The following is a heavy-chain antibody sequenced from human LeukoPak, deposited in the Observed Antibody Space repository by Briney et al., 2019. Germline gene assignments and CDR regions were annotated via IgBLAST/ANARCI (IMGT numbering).Heavy chain of an antibody. D-gene: IGHD3/OR15-3a*01. CDR2: IYYSGST. J-gene: IGHJ4*02. V-gene: IGHV4-59*01. CDR1: GGSISSYY. Sequence: SETLSLTCTVSGGSISSYYWIWIRHPPGKGLEWIGYIYYSGSTNYNPYLKSRVTISVDTSKNQFSLKLRSVTAADTAVYYCARSHSVWTSFDYWGQGTLVTVYS. CDR3: ARSHSVWTSFDY.